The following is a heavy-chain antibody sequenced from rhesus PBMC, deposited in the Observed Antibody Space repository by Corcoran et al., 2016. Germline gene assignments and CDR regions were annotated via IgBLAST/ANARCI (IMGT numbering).Heavy chain of an antibody. CDR3: ARDLGGVID. D-gene: IGHD3-34*01. CDR2: IYGSSTST. V-gene: IGHV4S10*01. Sequence: QVQLQESGPGVVKPSETLSLTCAVSGGSIRDSYWWRWIRQPPGTGLEWIGYIYGSSTSTNNNPSLKRRVTISKDTSKNQFSLKLSSVTAADTAVYYCARDLGGVIDWGQGVLVTVSS. J-gene: IGHJ4*01. CDR1: GGSIRDSYW.